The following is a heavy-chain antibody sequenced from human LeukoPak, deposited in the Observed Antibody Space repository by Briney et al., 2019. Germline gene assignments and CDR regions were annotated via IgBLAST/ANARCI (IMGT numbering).Heavy chain of an antibody. J-gene: IGHJ4*02. Sequence: SETLSLTCTVSGGPISISDFFWGSIRQPPGKGLEYIRCIFYSGPTYYSPSLKSQITMSVHTSKNQFCLKLSSVTAADTAVYYCARHDYDIRGYRRDYYFDDWGQGTLVTVSS. CDR3: ARHDYDIRGYRRDYYFDD. V-gene: IGHV4-39*01. CDR2: IFYSGPT. CDR1: GGPISISDFF. D-gene: IGHD3-22*01.